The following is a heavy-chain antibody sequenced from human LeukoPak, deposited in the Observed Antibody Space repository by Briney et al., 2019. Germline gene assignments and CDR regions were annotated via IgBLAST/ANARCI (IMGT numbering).Heavy chain of an antibody. CDR1: GYAFTSYY. J-gene: IGHJ4*02. D-gene: IGHD6-19*01. CDR3: ASIAVAVFFDY. CDR2: INPSGGST. Sequence: EASVKVSCKASGYAFTSYYMHWVRQTPGQGLEWMGIINPSGGSTSYAQKFQGRVTMTRDTSTSTVYMELSSLRSEDTAVYYCASIAVAVFFDYWGQGTLVTVSS. V-gene: IGHV1-46*01.